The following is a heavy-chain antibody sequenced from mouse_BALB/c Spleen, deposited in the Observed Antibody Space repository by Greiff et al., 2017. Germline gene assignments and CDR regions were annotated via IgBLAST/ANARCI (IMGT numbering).Heavy chain of an antibody. D-gene: IGHD2-14*01. CDR2: ISDGGSYT. CDR3: ARVEYDAFAY. CDR1: GFTFSDYY. V-gene: IGHV5-4*02. J-gene: IGHJ3*01. Sequence: EVMLVESGGGLVKPGGSLKLSCAASGFTFSDYYMYWVRQTPEKRLEWVATISDGGSYTYYPDSVKGRFTISRDNAKNNLYLQMSSLKSEDTAMYYCARVEYDAFAYWGQGTLVTVSA.